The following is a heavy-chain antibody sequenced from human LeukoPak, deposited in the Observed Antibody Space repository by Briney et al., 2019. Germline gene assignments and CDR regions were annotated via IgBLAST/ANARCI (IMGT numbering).Heavy chain of an antibody. CDR2: IYPGDSDT. CDR1: GYNFTKYW. V-gene: IGHV5-51*01. J-gene: IGHJ4*02. Sequence: GESLKISCKGAGYNFTKYWSGWVRRMPGKGLEWMGIIYPGDSDTRYSPSFQGQVTISADKSISTAYLQWSSLKASDTAMYYCARRILGYSLDHWGQGTLVTVSS. CDR3: ARRILGYSLDH. D-gene: IGHD5-12*01.